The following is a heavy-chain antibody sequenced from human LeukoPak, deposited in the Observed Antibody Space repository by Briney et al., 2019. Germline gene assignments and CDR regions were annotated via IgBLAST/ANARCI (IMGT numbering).Heavy chain of an antibody. V-gene: IGHV4-34*01. CDR3: ARGRYGPRLGN. J-gene: IGHJ4*02. Sequence: SETLSLTCAVYGASFSDSYWSWIRQSPEKGLEWIAEISNSGSTSYNPSLNSRVIMSVDRSKNQFSLRLTSVTAADTAVYYCARGRYGPRLGNWGQGTLVTVSS. CDR1: GASFSDSY. D-gene: IGHD3-16*01. CDR2: ISNSGST.